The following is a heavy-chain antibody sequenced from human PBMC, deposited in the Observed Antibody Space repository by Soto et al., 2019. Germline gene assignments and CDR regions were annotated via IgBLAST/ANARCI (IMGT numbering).Heavy chain of an antibody. CDR2: VSGGGGST. D-gene: IGHD3-16*01. J-gene: IGHJ4*02. V-gene: IGHV3-23*01. Sequence: GGSLRLSCAASGFTFNIYAMNWVRQAPGKGLEWVSAVSGGGGSTFYAASVRGRFTISRDNSDNTVYLQMNSLRAEDTAVYYCAKASMIAFGGIIDFDYWGQGALVTVSS. CDR1: GFTFNIYA. CDR3: AKASMIAFGGIIDFDY.